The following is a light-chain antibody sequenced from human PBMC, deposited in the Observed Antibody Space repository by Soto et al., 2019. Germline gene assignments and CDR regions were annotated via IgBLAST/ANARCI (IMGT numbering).Light chain of an antibody. V-gene: IGKV3D-15*01. CDR1: QSVTSNY. CDR2: DTS. J-gene: IGKJ5*01. Sequence: EIVLTPSPGTRSLSPGESATLSFRASQSVTSNYLAWYQQKPGQAPRLLIYDTSSRATGIPDRFSGSGSGTEFTLTISSLQSEDFAVYYCQQYNNWPLTFGPGTLLEI. CDR3: QQYNNWPLT.